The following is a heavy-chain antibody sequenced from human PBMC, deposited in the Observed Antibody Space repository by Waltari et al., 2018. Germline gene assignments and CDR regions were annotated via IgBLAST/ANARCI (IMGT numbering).Heavy chain of an antibody. D-gene: IGHD1-26*01. J-gene: IGHJ4*02. Sequence: QVQLQQWGAGLLEPSETLSLTCAVYGGSFSDYYFHWIRQPPGKGLEWIGEITHEGTTNYNPSLNSRVTISVDKPKNQFSLKLTSLTAADTAVYYCARPGDLGGTSFHYWGQGTLVTVSS. CDR1: GGSFSDYY. V-gene: IGHV4-34*01. CDR3: ARPGDLGGTSFHY. CDR2: ITHEGTT.